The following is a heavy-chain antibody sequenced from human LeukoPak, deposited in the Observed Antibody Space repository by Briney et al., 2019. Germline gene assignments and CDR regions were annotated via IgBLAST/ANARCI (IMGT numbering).Heavy chain of an antibody. CDR2: ISAYNGNT. D-gene: IGHD3-10*01. J-gene: IGHJ5*02. V-gene: IGHV1-18*01. CDR3: ARESTMVPTPYNWFDP. CDR1: VYTFTSYG. Sequence: ASVNVSFKPSVYTFTSYGISWVRQAPGQGREWMGWISAYNGNTNYAQKLQGRVTMTTDTSTSTAYMELRSLRSDDTAVYYCARESTMVPTPYNWFDPWGQGTLVTVSS.